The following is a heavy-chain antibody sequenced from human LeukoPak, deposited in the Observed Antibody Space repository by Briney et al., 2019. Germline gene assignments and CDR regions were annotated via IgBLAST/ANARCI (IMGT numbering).Heavy chain of an antibody. V-gene: IGHV3-30*02. CDR1: GFTFSSYG. D-gene: IGHD3-10*01. CDR2: IRYDGSNK. Sequence: GGSLRLSCAASGFTFSSYGMHWVRQAPGKGLEWAAFIRYDGSNKYYADSVKGRFTISRDNSKNTLYLQMNSLRAEDTAVYYCAKDISGSGEGFDIWGQGTMVTVSS. J-gene: IGHJ3*02. CDR3: AKDISGSGEGFDI.